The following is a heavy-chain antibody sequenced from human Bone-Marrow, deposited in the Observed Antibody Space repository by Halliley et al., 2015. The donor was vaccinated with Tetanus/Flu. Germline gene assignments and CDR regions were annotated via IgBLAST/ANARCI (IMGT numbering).Heavy chain of an antibody. CDR1: GFTFSSYT. J-gene: IGHJ6*02. V-gene: IGHV3-21*01. CDR2: ISSSGSYI. Sequence: SLRLSCAASGFTFSSYTPNWVRQAPGKGLEWVSSISSSGSYIYYADSVNGRFTISRDNAKNSLYLQMNSLRADDTAVYYCARVKTPEGAYFSYYGMDVWGQGTTVTVSS. D-gene: IGHD2-21*01. CDR3: ARVKTPEGAYFSYYGMDV.